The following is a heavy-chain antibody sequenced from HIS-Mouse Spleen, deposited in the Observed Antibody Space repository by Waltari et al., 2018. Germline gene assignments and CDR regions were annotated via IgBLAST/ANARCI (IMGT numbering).Heavy chain of an antibody. D-gene: IGHD6-13*01. CDR2: IYYSGRT. CDR1: GGSISSSSYY. Sequence: QLQLQESGPGLVKPSETLSLTCTVSGGSISSSSYYWCWIRQPPGKGLEWIGSIYYSGRTSYNPSLKSRVTISVDTSKNQFSLKLSSVTAADTAVYYCAREIPYSSSWYDWYFDLWGRGTLVTVSS. CDR3: AREIPYSSSWYDWYFDL. V-gene: IGHV4-39*07. J-gene: IGHJ2*01.